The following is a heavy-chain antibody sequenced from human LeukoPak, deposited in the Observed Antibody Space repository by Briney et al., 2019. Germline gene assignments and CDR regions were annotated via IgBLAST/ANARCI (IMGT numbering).Heavy chain of an antibody. CDR2: INHSGST. J-gene: IGHJ6*03. Sequence: PSETLSLTCAVYGGSFSGYYWSWIRQPPGKGLEWIGEINHSGSTNYNPSLKSRVTISVDTSKNQFSLKLSSVTAADTAVYYCAAAAGELPDYYYYYMDVWGKGTTVTISS. V-gene: IGHV4-34*01. CDR1: GGSFSGYY. CDR3: AAAAGELPDYYYYYMDV. D-gene: IGHD6-13*01.